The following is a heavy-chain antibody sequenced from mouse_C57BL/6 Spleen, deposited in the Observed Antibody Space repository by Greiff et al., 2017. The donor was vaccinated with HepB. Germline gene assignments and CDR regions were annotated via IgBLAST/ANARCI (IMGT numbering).Heavy chain of an antibody. CDR2: ISSGGSYT. CDR3: ARHEGVRRGWYFDV. Sequence: EVKLMESGGDLVKPGGSLKLSCAASGFTFSSYGMSWVRQTPDKRLEWVATISSGGSYTYYPDSVKGRFTISRDNAKNTLYLQMSSLKSEDTAMYYCARHEGVRRGWYFDVWGTGTTVTVSS. J-gene: IGHJ1*03. D-gene: IGHD2-14*01. CDR1: GFTFSSYG. V-gene: IGHV5-6*01.